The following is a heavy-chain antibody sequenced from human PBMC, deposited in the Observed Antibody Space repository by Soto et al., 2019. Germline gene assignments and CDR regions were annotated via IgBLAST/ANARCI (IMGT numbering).Heavy chain of an antibody. CDR3: ASQLPFDY. Sequence: SETLSLTCTVSGGSLSSSSYYWGWIRQPPGKGLEWIGSIYYSGSTYYNPSLKSRVTISVDTSKNQFSLKLSSVTAADTAVYYCASQLPFDYWGQGTLVTVSS. CDR2: IYYSGST. CDR1: GGSLSSSSYY. J-gene: IGHJ4*02. D-gene: IGHD1-26*01. V-gene: IGHV4-39*01.